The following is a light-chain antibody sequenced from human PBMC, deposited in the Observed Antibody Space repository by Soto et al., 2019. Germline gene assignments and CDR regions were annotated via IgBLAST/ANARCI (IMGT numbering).Light chain of an antibody. J-gene: IGKJ5*01. CDR2: EAY. CDR1: QSFRGL. Sequence: VLTQSPVALSLSAGERATPSCRASQSFRGLLAWYQQKRGQAPRXTIYEAYNRATGIPPRFSGSGSGTDFTLTISSLPPEDSEVYYCQQRHMWPITVGQGTRLEIK. V-gene: IGKV3-11*01. CDR3: QQRHMWPIT.